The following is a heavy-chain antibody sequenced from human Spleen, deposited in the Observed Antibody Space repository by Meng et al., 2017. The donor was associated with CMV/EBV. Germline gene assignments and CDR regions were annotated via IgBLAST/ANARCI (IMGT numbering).Heavy chain of an antibody. CDR3: ARGITAGVDY. V-gene: IGHV1-8*02. CDR2: MSPTSGRT. J-gene: IGHJ4*02. Sequence: ASVKVSCKASGYTFTSYGISWVRQAPGQGLEWMGWMSPTSGRTGYAQKFRDRVTMTRDTSISTAYMELSSLTSEDTAVYYCARGITAGVDYWGQGTLVTVSS. D-gene: IGHD6-13*01. CDR1: GYTFTSYG.